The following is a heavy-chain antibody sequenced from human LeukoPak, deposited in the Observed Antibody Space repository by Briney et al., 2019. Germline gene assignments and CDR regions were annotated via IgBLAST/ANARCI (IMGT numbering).Heavy chain of an antibody. J-gene: IGHJ4*02. CDR3: ATDLYY. V-gene: IGHV3-7*04. CDR2: INQDGSEK. CDR1: GFTFRTYW. D-gene: IGHD2-15*01. Sequence: GGSLRLSCAASGFTFRTYWMSWVRQVLGKGLEWVANINQDGSEKNYVDSVKGRFTISRDNIKNLLYLQMNSLRAEDTAVYYCATDLYYWGQGTLVTVSS.